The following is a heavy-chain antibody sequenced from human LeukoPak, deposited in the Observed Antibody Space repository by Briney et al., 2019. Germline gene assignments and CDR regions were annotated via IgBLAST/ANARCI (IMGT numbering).Heavy chain of an antibody. CDR3: ASTWIPIH. Sequence: SETLSLTCAVYGGSFSGYYWSWIRQPAGKRLGWIGEINHSGSTNYNPSLKSRVTISVDTSKNQFSLKLSSVTAADTAVYYCASTWIPIHWGQGTLVTVSS. CDR2: INHSGST. V-gene: IGHV4-34*01. CDR1: GGSFSGYY. D-gene: IGHD5-18*01. J-gene: IGHJ4*02.